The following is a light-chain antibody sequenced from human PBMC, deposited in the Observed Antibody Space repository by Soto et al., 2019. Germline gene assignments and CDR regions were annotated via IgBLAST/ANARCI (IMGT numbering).Light chain of an antibody. V-gene: IGKV1D-12*01. CDR2: AAS. CDR1: QGISSW. J-gene: IGKJ4*01. Sequence: DIQMTQSPSYVSASVGDRVIITCRASQGISSWIAWYQQKPGEPPKLLIYAASRLHSGVPSRFSGSGSGTDFTLTISSLQPEDFATYYCQQADSLPLTFGGGTKVEIK. CDR3: QQADSLPLT.